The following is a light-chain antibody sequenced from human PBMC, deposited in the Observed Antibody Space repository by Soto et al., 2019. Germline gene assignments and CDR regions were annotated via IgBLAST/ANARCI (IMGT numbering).Light chain of an antibody. CDR1: QRITTY. CDR2: TAA. V-gene: IGKV1-39*01. J-gene: IGKJ2*01. CDR3: QQSYSTPYT. Sequence: IHMTQSPSSLSASVGDRVTITCRASQRITTYLNWYQQKPGKAPKLLISTAATLQGGVPSRFSGSGSGTDFPLTITTLQPEDFATYFCQQSYSTPYTFGQGTKLGIK.